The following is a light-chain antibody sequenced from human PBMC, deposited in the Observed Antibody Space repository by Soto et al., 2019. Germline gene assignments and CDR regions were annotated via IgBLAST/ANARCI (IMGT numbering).Light chain of an antibody. CDR1: QSVNSN. CDR2: GAF. CDR3: QQYNDWAGT. J-gene: IGKJ1*01. Sequence: EIVMTQSPVTLSVSPGERATLSCRASQSVNSNLAWYQQKPGQAPSLLIYGAFTRATGIPARLSGTGSGTEFTLTISSLQSEDFALYYCQQYNDWAGTFGQGTKVDIX. V-gene: IGKV3-15*01.